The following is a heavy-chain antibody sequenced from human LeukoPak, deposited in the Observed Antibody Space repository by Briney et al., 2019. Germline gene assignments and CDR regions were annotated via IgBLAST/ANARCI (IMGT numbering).Heavy chain of an antibody. D-gene: IGHD4-17*01. CDR2: ISSSSSYI. CDR3: ARDRDPYGDYVGYFDY. CDR1: GFTFSSYS. V-gene: IGHV3-21*01. J-gene: IGHJ4*02. Sequence: GGSLRLSCGASGFTFSSYSMNWVRQAPGKGLEWVSSISSSSSYIYYADSVKGRFTISRDNAKNSLYLQMNSLRAEDTAVYYCARDRDPYGDYVGYFDYWGQGTLVTVSS.